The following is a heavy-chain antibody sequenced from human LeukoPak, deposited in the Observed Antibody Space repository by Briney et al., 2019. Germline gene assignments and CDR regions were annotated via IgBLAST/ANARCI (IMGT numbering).Heavy chain of an antibody. CDR2: IYYSGST. CDR1: GGSISSGGYY. J-gene: IGHJ3*02. Sequence: SQTLSLTCTVSGGSISSGGYYWSWIRQHPGKGLEWIGYIYYSGSTYYNPSLKSRVTISVDTSKNQFSLKLSSVTAADTAVYYCARGRWSYDILTGYLNDAFDIWGQGTMVTVSS. CDR3: ARGRWSYDILTGYLNDAFDI. D-gene: IGHD3-9*01. V-gene: IGHV4-31*03.